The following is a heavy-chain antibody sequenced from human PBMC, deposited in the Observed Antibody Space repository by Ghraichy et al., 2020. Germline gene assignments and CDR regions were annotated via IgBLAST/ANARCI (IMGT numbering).Heavy chain of an antibody. V-gene: IGHV3-48*02. J-gene: IGHJ4*02. Sequence: GWSLRLSCAASGFTFSSYAMNWVRQAPGKGLEWVSYVSGSSSSVYYADSVKGRFTISRDNAKNSLYLQMDSLRDEDTAVYYCARDATSSAWGFDYWGQGALVTVSS. D-gene: IGHD6-19*01. CDR1: GFTFSSYA. CDR2: VSGSSSSV. CDR3: ARDATSSAWGFDY.